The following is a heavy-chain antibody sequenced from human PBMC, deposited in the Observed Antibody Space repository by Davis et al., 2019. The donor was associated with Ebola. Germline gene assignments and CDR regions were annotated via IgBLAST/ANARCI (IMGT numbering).Heavy chain of an antibody. Sequence: ASVKVSCKASGYTFTSYDINWVRQATGQGLEWMGWMNSNSGNTGYAQKFQGRVTMTRNTSISTAYMELSSLRSEDTAVYYCAREVVVVVAANSKYYYGMDVWGKGATVTVSS. CDR2: MNSNSGNT. CDR1: GYTFTSYD. V-gene: IGHV1-8*01. CDR3: AREVVVVVAANSKYYYGMDV. D-gene: IGHD2-15*01. J-gene: IGHJ6*04.